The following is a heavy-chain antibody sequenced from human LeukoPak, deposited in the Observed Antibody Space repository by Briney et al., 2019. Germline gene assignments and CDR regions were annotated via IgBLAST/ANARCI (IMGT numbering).Heavy chain of an antibody. CDR3: ARVATTSSKWSLDY. D-gene: IGHD2-2*01. V-gene: IGHV3-48*04. J-gene: IGHJ4*01. Sequence: GGSLRLSCAASGFTFTGHNMNWVRQAPGKGLEWVAYISISSGTIYYADSVKGRFSISRDNAKSSLDLQMNSLRAEDTAVYYCARVATTSSKWSLDYWGHGTLVTVSS. CDR1: GFTFTGHN. CDR2: ISISSGTI.